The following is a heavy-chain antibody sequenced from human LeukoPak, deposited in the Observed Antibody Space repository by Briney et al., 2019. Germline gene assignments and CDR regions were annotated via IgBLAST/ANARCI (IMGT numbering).Heavy chain of an antibody. V-gene: IGHV4-34*01. CDR2: INHSGST. Sequence: PSETLSLTCAVYGGSFSGYYWSWTRQPPGKGLEWIGEINHSGSTNYNPSLKSRVTISVDTSKNQFSLKLSSVTAADTAVYYCARYSSSWPYYYYGMDVWGKGTTVTVSS. J-gene: IGHJ6*04. CDR3: ARYSSSWPYYYYGMDV. CDR1: GGSFSGYY. D-gene: IGHD6-13*01.